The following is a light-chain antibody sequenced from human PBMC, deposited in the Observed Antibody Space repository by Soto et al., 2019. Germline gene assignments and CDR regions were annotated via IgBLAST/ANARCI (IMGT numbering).Light chain of an antibody. CDR2: GVS. V-gene: IGKV1-39*01. Sequence: DIQMTQFPSSLSASAGERVTITCRASQSVSTYLSWYVQEPGSAPKLLIYGVSKLESGIAPRFTGSGLATEFTLTINSLQPEDFSVYFCQQTYMVPYTFGHGTKVEI. CDR3: QQTYMVPYT. J-gene: IGKJ1*01. CDR1: QSVSTY.